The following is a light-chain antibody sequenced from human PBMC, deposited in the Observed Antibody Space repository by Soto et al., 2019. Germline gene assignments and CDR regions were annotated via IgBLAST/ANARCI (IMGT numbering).Light chain of an antibody. CDR1: QTISSSF. CDR3: QQFGISPRT. Sequence: EIVLTQSPGTLSLFPGERATLSCRASQTISSSFVAWYQQKPGQAPRLLIYGSSTRATGIPDRFSGSGSGTDFPLPITRRAPEDFAVYYCQQFGISPRTFGKGPSWR. J-gene: IGKJ2*01. V-gene: IGKV3-20*01. CDR2: GSS.